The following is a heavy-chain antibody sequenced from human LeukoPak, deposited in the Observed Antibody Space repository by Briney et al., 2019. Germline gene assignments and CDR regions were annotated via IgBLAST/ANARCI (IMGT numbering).Heavy chain of an antibody. CDR3: ARDNPIQLWLGPYYYYMAV. D-gene: IGHD5-18*01. J-gene: IGHJ6*03. V-gene: IGHV4-4*07. CDR1: GGAISSYY. Sequence: SETLSLTCIVSGGAISSYYWSWVRQPAGKGLEWIGRIYTSGSTNYNPSLKSRVTMSVDTSKNQFSLKLSSVTAADTAVYYCARDNPIQLWLGPYYYYMAVWGKGTTVTVSS. CDR2: IYTSGST.